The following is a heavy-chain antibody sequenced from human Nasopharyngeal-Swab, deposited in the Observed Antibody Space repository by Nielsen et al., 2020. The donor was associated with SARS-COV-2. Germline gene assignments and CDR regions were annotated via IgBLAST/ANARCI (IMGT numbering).Heavy chain of an antibody. CDR3: AREDIAARRGSFDY. V-gene: IGHV3-33*01. Sequence: GESLKISCAASGFTFSSYGMHWVRQAPGKGLEWVAVIWYDGSNKYYADSVTGRFTISRDNSKNTLYLQMNSLRAEDTAVYYCAREDIAARRGSFDYWGQGTLATVSS. CDR1: GFTFSSYG. D-gene: IGHD6-6*01. J-gene: IGHJ4*02. CDR2: IWYDGSNK.